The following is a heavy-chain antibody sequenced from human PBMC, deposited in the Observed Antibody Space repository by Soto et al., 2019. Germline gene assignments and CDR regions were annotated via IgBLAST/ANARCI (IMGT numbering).Heavy chain of an antibody. D-gene: IGHD3-3*02. CDR3: ARDTETLGPRANDALDI. CDR2: INAGSGNP. J-gene: IGHJ3*02. CDR1: GYTFSAYT. Sequence: QAQLVQSGAEMKKPGASVKVSCKAAGYTFSAYTMNWVRQAPGHSLEWMGWINAGSGNPKYSQNFQGRVSITRDTSASTVYMELTGLKSEDTAVYYCARDTETLGPRANDALDIWGQGTMVTVSS. V-gene: IGHV1-3*01.